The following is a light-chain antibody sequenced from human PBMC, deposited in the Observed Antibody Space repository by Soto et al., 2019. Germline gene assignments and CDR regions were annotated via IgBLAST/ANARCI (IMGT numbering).Light chain of an antibody. CDR3: QHRSNWLA. Sequence: EIVMTQSPATLSVSPGESATLSGRASQSVSSNLAWYQQKPGQAPRLLIYDASNRATGIPARFSGSGSGTDFTLTISSLEPEDFAVYYCQHRSNWLAFGGGTKVDIK. J-gene: IGKJ4*01. CDR1: QSVSSN. V-gene: IGKV3-11*01. CDR2: DAS.